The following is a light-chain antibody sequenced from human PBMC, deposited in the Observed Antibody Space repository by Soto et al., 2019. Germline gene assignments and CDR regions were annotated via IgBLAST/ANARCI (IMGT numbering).Light chain of an antibody. CDR2: DAS. J-gene: IGKJ5*01. CDR3: QQRSNWPPLT. V-gene: IGKV3-11*01. Sequence: EIVLTQSPATLSLSPGERATLSCRASHNIRNYLAWFQQRPGQAPRLLIYDASNRATGIPARFSGSGSGTDFTLTISSLEPEDFAVYYCQQRSNWPPLTFGQGTRLEIK. CDR1: HNIRNY.